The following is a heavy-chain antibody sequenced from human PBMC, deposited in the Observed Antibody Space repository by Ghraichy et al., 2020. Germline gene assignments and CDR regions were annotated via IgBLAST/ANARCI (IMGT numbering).Heavy chain of an antibody. V-gene: IGHV4-34*01. D-gene: IGHD2-2*01. CDR2: INHSGST. CDR1: GGSFSGYY. CDR3: AIRSIYCSSSRCLKGSMDV. J-gene: IGHJ6*02. Sequence: SQTLSLTCAVYGGSFSGYYWSWIRQPPGKGLEWIGEINHSGSTNYNPSLKSRVTISVDTSKNHFSLKLSSVTAADTAVYYCAIRSIYCSSSRCLKGSMDVWGQGTTVTVSS.